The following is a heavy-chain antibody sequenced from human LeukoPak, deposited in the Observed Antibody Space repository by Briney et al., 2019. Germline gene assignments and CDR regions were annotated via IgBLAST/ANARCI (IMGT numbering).Heavy chain of an antibody. D-gene: IGHD3-3*01. CDR1: GGSISSYY. CDR3: ARSPHFGVVIIPASRAFDI. Sequence: SETLSLTCTVSGGSISSYYWSWIRQPPGKGLEWIGYIYYSGSTNYNPSLKSRVTISVDTSKNQFSLKLSSVTAADTAVYYCARSPHFGVVIIPASRAFDIWGQGTMVTVSS. CDR2: IYYSGST. V-gene: IGHV4-59*01. J-gene: IGHJ3*02.